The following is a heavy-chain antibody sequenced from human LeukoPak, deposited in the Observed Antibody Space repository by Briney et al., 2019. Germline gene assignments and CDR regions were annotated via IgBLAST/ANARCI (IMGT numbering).Heavy chain of an antibody. CDR2: INWNGGST. J-gene: IGHJ4*02. CDR1: GFTFDDYG. V-gene: IGHV3-20*04. CDR3: AKVPGYYDSSGSFDY. D-gene: IGHD3-22*01. Sequence: GGSLRLSCAASGFTFDDYGMSWVRRAPGKGLEWVSGINWNGGSTGYADSVKGRFTISRDNAKNSLYLQMNSLRAEDTALYYCAKVPGYYDSSGSFDYWGQGTLVTVSS.